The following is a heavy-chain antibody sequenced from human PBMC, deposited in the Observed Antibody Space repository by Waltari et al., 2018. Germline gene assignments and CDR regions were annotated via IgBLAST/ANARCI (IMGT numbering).Heavy chain of an antibody. CDR2: INPNCGGT. Sequence: QVQLVQSGAEVKKTGASVKVSCKASGYTFTGYYMHWVRQDPGQGLEWMGRINPNCGGTNYAQKFQGRFTMTRDTSISTAYMELSRLRSDDTAVYYCAREGLERDYYYGMDVWGQGTTVTVSS. J-gene: IGHJ6*02. D-gene: IGHD1-1*01. CDR1: GYTFTGYY. CDR3: AREGLERDYYYGMDV. V-gene: IGHV1-2*06.